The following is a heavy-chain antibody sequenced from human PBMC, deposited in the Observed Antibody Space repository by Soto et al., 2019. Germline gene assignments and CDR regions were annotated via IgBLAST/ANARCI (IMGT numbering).Heavy chain of an antibody. CDR1: GFTFSSYA. Sequence: PGGSLRLSCAASGFTFSSYAMSWVRQAPGKGLEWVSAISGSGGSTYYADSVKGRFTISRDNSKNTLHLQMNSLRAEDTAVYYCAKGRVVVPAAPLDYWGQGTLVTVSS. J-gene: IGHJ4*02. CDR3: AKGRVVVPAAPLDY. D-gene: IGHD2-2*01. V-gene: IGHV3-23*01. CDR2: ISGSGGST.